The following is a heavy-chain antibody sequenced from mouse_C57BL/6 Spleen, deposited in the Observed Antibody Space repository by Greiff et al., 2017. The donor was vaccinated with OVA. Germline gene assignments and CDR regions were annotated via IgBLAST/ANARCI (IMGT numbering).Heavy chain of an antibody. D-gene: IGHD2-1*01. V-gene: IGHV1-55*01. CDR3: ARRSRNPWFAY. CDR1: GYTFTSYW. J-gene: IGHJ3*01. CDR2: IYPGSGST. Sequence: VQLQQPGAELVKPGASVKMSCTASGYTFTSYWITWVKQRPGQGLEWIGYIYPGSGSTNYNETFKSKATLTVDTSSSTAYMQLSSLTSEDSAVYYCARRSRNPWFAYWGQGTLVTVAA.